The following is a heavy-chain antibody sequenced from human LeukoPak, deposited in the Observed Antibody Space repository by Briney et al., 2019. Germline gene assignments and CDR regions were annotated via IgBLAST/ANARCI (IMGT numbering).Heavy chain of an antibody. CDR1: GFTFSSYA. J-gene: IGHJ5*02. CDR2: ISYDGSNK. CDR3: ARAPRPGYYYDSSGYYPHWFDP. D-gene: IGHD3-22*01. V-gene: IGHV3-30*04. Sequence: GGSLRLSCAASGFTFSSYAMHWVRQAPGKGLERVAVISYDGSNKYYADSVKGRFTISRDNSKNKLYLQMTSLRAEDTAVYYCARAPRPGYYYDSSGYYPHWFDPWGQGTLVTVSS.